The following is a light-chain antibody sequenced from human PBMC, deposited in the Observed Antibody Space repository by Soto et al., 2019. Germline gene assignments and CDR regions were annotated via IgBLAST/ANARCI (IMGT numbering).Light chain of an antibody. J-gene: IGKJ4*01. Sequence: EIVLTQSPGTLSLSPGERATLSCRASQSVSRTYLAWYQQKPGQAPRLLIYAASSRATGIPDRFSGSGSGTDFTLTISRLEPEDFAVYYCQHYGSSMVTFGGGTKVEIK. CDR3: QHYGSSMVT. V-gene: IGKV3-20*01. CDR1: QSVSRTY. CDR2: AAS.